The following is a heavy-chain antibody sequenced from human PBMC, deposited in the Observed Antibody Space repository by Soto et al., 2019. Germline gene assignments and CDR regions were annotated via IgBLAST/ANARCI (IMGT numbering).Heavy chain of an antibody. CDR2: FDPEDGET. D-gene: IGHD3-22*01. CDR1: GYTLTELS. Sequence: ASVKVSCKVSGYTLTELSMHWVRQAPGKGREWMGGFDPEDGETIYAQKFQGRVTMTEDTSTDTAYMELSSLRSEDTAVYYCATGPRSGYYLSWSDHWGQGNLVTVSS. V-gene: IGHV1-24*01. CDR3: ATGPRSGYYLSWSDH. J-gene: IGHJ5*02.